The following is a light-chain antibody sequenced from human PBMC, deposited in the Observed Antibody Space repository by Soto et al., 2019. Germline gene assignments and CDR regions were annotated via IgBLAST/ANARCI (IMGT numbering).Light chain of an antibody. CDR2: DAS. CDR1: QSITHW. J-gene: IGKJ5*01. V-gene: IGKV1-5*01. CDR3: QQYSTYST. Sequence: DIQMTQSPSTLSASVGDRVTITCRASQSITHWLAWYQQKPGKAPKLLVYDASSLETGVPSRFSGSGSGTEFTLTISSLEPDDFATYYCQQYSTYSTFGQGTRLEIK.